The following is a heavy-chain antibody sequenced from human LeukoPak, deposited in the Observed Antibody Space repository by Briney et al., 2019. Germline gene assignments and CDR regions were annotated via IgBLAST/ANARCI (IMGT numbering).Heavy chain of an antibody. CDR3: ASHRAYDFWSGYHPYHYGMDV. Sequence: SETLSLTCTVSGGSISSYYWSWIRQPPGKGLEWIGYIYYSGSTNYNPSLKSRVTISVDTSKNQFSLKLSSVTAADTAVYYCASHRAYDFWSGYHPYHYGMDVWGQGTRSPSP. J-gene: IGHJ6*02. V-gene: IGHV4-59*08. CDR1: GGSISSYY. CDR2: IYYSGST. D-gene: IGHD3-3*01.